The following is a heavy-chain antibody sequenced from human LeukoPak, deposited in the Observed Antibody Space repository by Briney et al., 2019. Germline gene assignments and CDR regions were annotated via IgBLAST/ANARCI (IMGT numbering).Heavy chain of an antibody. CDR1: GGSISSSSYY. V-gene: IGHV4-39*07. Sequence: SETLSLTCTVSGGSISSSSYYWGWLRQPPGKGLEWIGSIYYSGSTYYNPSLKSRVTISVDTSKNQFSLKLSSVTAADTAVYYCARPLLRIAAAGTLDYWYFDLWGRGTLVTVSS. CDR2: IYYSGST. D-gene: IGHD6-13*01. J-gene: IGHJ2*01. CDR3: ARPLLRIAAAGTLDYWYFDL.